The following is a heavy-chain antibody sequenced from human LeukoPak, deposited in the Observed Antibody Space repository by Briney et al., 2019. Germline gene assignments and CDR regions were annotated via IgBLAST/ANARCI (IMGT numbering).Heavy chain of an antibody. CDR3: ARHLYGDYGPFDY. Sequence: PSETLSLTCTVSGGSTSSSGYYWGWIRQPSGKGLEWIGSIYYSGSTYYNPSLKSRVTISVDTSKNQFSLKVSSVTAADTALYYCARHLYGDYGPFDYWGQGTLVTVSS. CDR1: GGSTSSSGYY. J-gene: IGHJ4*02. CDR2: IYYSGST. V-gene: IGHV4-39*01. D-gene: IGHD4-17*01.